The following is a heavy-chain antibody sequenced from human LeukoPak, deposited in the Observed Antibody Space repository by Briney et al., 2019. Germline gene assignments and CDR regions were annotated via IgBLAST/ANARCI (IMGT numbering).Heavy chain of an antibody. Sequence: SETLSLTCTVSGGSISSGLYYWSWIRQPAGKGLEWIGRIYTSGSTNYNPSLKSRVTISLDTSKNQFSLKLSSVTAADTAVYYCARHYGYQLPYHDAFDIWGQGTMVTVSS. CDR1: GGSISSGLYY. D-gene: IGHD4-17*01. CDR2: IYTSGST. CDR3: ARHYGYQLPYHDAFDI. V-gene: IGHV4-61*02. J-gene: IGHJ3*02.